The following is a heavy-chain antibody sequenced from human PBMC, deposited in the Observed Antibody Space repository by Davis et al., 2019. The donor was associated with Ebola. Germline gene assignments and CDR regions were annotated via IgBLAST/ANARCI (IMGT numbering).Heavy chain of an antibody. D-gene: IGHD2-15*01. J-gene: IGHJ4*02. CDR2: FDPEDGET. CDR3: ATGPYCSGGSCHYYFDY. V-gene: IGHV1-24*01. Sequence: AASVKVSCKVSGYTLTELSMHWVRQAPGKGLEWMGGFDPEDGETIYAQKFQGRVTMTEDTSTDTAYMELSGLRSEDTAVYYCATGPYCSGGSCHYYFDYWGQGTLITVSS. CDR1: GYTLTELS.